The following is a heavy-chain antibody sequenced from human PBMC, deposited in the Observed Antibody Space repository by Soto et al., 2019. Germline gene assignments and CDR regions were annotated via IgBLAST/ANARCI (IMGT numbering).Heavy chain of an antibody. Sequence: QVQLVESGGGVVQPGRSLRLSCAASGFTFSTYGMHWVRQAPGKGLEWVAVIWYDGSNKYYGDSLKGRFTISRDNSKHTLYLQINNLRAEDTAVYYCGRDGALGDNAVVDSWGHGTLVTVSS. J-gene: IGHJ5*01. V-gene: IGHV3-33*01. D-gene: IGHD3-16*01. CDR3: GRDGALGDNAVVDS. CDR1: GFTFSTYG. CDR2: IWYDGSNK.